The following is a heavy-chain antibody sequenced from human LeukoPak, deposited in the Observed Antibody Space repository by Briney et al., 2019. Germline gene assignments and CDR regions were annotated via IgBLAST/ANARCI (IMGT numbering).Heavy chain of an antibody. CDR3: ARAVMGQDDY. CDR2: INPGGTTT. J-gene: IGHJ4*02. Sequence: PGGSLRLSCAASGFTFSSHWMHWVRQAPGKGLLWVSRINPGGTTTTYADSVKGRFTISRDNAKNTVYLQMNSLRAEDTAVYYCARAVMGQDDYWGQGTLVTVSS. CDR1: GFTFSSHW. D-gene: IGHD2-21*01. V-gene: IGHV3-74*01.